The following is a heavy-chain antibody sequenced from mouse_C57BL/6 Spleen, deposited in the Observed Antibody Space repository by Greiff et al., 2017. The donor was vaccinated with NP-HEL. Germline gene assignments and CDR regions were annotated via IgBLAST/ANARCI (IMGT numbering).Heavy chain of an antibody. D-gene: IGHD2-4*01. CDR2: IDPSDSET. CDR1: GYTFTSYW. Sequence: QVQLQQPGAELVRPGSSVKLSCKASGYTFTSYWMHWVKQRPIQGLEWIGNIDPSDSETHYNQKFKDKATLTVDKSSSTAYMQLSSLTSEDSAVYYCARPYYDYDVGWFAYWGQGTLVTVSA. J-gene: IGHJ3*01. CDR3: ARPYYDYDVGWFAY. V-gene: IGHV1-52*01.